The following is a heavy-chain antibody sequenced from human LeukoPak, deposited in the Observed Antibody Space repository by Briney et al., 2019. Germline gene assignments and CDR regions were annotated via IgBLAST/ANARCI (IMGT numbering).Heavy chain of an antibody. CDR2: ISAYNGNT. V-gene: IGHV1-18*01. D-gene: IGHD3-22*01. CDR1: GYTFTSYG. Sequence: ASVKVSCKASGYTFTSYGISWVRQAPGQGLQWMGWISAYNGNTNYTQKLQGRVTMTKDTATTTGYMELRSLTSDDTAVYYCARDPSNSSGRYWYIDVWGRGTLVTVSS. J-gene: IGHJ2*01. CDR3: ARDPSNSSGRYWYIDV.